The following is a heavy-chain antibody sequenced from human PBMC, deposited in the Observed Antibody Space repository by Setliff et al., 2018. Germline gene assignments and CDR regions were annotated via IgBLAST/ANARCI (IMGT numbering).Heavy chain of an antibody. V-gene: IGHV4-59*03. D-gene: IGHD5-18*01. CDR3: AGRPQNTPMGPCDY. J-gene: IGHJ4*02. CDR1: GDSISDAS. Sequence: PSETLSLTCTVSGDSISDASIMAWIRQPPGKGLEFIGYVFYNGAAKYDPSLKSRVTMSVDTSKTQFSLKLNSMTTADTAVYYCAGRPQNTPMGPCDYWGQGTLVTVSS. CDR2: VFYNGAA.